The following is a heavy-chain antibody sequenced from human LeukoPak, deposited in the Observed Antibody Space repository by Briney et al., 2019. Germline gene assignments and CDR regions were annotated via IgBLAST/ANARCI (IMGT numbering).Heavy chain of an antibody. D-gene: IGHD3-10*01. CDR3: AKEKQTGMYYFDY. CDR2: ISGSGGST. J-gene: IGHJ4*02. CDR1: GFTFNAYA. Sequence: GGSLRLSCAVSGFTFNAYAMTWVRQAPGKGLEWVSIISGSGGSTDYADSVRGRFTISRDNSKNTLYLQVNSLRAEDTAVYYCAKEKQTGMYYFDYWGQGTLVTVSS. V-gene: IGHV3-23*01.